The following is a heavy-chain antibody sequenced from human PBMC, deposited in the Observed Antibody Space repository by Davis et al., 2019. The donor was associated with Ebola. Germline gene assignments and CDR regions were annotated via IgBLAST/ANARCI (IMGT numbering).Heavy chain of an antibody. CDR2: MNPNSGNT. CDR3: ARAGGIVVVPAAQRHYYYGMDV. D-gene: IGHD2-2*01. V-gene: IGHV1-8*02. Sequence: ASVKVSCKASGYTFTSYYMHWVRQAPGQGLEWMGWMNPNSGNTGYAQKFQGRVTMTRNTSISTAYMELSSLRSEDTAVYYCARAGGIVVVPAAQRHYYYGMDVWGQGIAVTVSS. CDR1: GYTFTSYY. J-gene: IGHJ6*02.